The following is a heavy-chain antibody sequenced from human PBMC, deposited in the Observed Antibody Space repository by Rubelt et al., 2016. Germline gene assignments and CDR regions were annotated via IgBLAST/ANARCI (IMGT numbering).Heavy chain of an antibody. V-gene: IGHV3-13*01. Sequence: GESGGGLVQPGGSLRLSCAPSGFTFSTYAMSWVRQAPGKGLEWVSAIGTAGDTYYPGSVKGRFTISRENAKNSLYLQMNSLRAEDTAVYYCARVSTTPNGMDVWGQGTTVTVSS. CDR1: GFTFSTYA. CDR2: IGTAGDT. J-gene: IGHJ6*02. CDR3: ARVSTTPNGMDV. D-gene: IGHD1-1*01.